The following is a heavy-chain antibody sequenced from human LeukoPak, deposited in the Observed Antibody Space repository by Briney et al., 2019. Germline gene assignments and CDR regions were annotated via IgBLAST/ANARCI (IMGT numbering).Heavy chain of an antibody. CDR1: GGSISTYY. Sequence: SETLSLTCTVSGGSISTYYLTWIRQPPGKGLECIGNIDYSGSTNYNPSLKSRVTVSVDTSRNHFSLRLSSVTAADTALYFCARGRRYSGRHDAFDIWGQGTMVTVSS. J-gene: IGHJ3*02. CDR2: IDYSGST. D-gene: IGHD1-26*01. V-gene: IGHV4-59*08. CDR3: ARGRRYSGRHDAFDI.